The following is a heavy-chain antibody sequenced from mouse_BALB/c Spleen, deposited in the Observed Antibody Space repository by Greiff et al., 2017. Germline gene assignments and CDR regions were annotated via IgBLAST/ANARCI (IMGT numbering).Heavy chain of an antibody. CDR3: ASDFDHYGSGGFAY. Sequence: QVQLQQSGAELAKPGASVKMSCKASGYTFTSYWMHWVKQRPGQGLEWIGYINPSTGYTEYNQKFKDKATLTADKSSSTAYMQLSSLTSEDSAVYYCASDFDHYGSGGFAYWGQGTLVTVSA. J-gene: IGHJ3*01. D-gene: IGHD1-1*01. V-gene: IGHV1-7*01. CDR2: INPSTGYT. CDR1: GYTFTSYW.